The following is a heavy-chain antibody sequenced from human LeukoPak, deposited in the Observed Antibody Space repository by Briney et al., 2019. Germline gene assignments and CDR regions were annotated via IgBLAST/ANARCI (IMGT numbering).Heavy chain of an antibody. Sequence: SETLSLTCTVSGGSISSYYWSWIRQPPGQGLDWIGYIYYSGSTNYNPSLKSRVTISVDTSKNQFSLKLSSVTAADTAVYYCARNSYYYYMDVWGKGTTVTVSS. V-gene: IGHV4-59*01. J-gene: IGHJ6*03. CDR2: IYYSGST. CDR3: ARNSYYYYMDV. CDR1: GGSISSYY.